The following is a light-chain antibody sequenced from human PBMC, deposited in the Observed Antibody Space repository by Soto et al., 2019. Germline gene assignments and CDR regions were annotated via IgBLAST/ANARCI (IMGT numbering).Light chain of an antibody. CDR3: QQLNGSPWT. V-gene: IGKV1-27*01. CDR1: QGVANH. Sequence: DIQMTQSPSSLSASVGDTVTITCRASQGVANHLAWYQQKPGGVPELLISAASTLQSGVPSRFSGSRSGTDYTLTIGSLQPEDFATYYCQQLNGSPWTFGQGTKVDIK. CDR2: AAS. J-gene: IGKJ1*01.